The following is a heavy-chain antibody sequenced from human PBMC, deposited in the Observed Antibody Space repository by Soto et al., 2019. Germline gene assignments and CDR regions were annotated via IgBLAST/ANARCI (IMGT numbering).Heavy chain of an antibody. CDR1: GGSISSGGYY. CDR2: IYYSGST. D-gene: IGHD3-10*02. V-gene: IGHV4-31*03. Sequence: QVQLQESGPGLVKPSQTLSLTCTVSGGSISSGGYYWSWIRQHPGKGLEWIGYIYYSGSTYYNPSPKSRVTISVDTPKNQFALELSSVTAADTAVYYCARVFVFGGMDVWGQGTTVTVSS. J-gene: IGHJ6*02. CDR3: ARVFVFGGMDV.